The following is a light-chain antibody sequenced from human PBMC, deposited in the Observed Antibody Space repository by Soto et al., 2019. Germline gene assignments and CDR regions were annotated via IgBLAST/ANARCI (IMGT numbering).Light chain of an antibody. J-gene: IGLJ1*01. CDR1: TIDVGGYNY. CDR3: SSYAGGPYV. V-gene: IGLV2-8*01. CDR2: EVN. Sequence: QSALTQPPSGSGSLGQSVTIPCTGTTIDVGGYNYVSWYQQHPGKAPKLMISEVNKRPSGVPDRFSGSKSGNTASLTVSGLQAEDEADYYCSSYAGGPYVFGTGTKLTVL.